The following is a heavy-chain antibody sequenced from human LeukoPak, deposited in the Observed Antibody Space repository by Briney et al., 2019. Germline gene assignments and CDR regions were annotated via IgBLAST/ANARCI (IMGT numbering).Heavy chain of an antibody. V-gene: IGHV3-30*03. D-gene: IGHD1-26*01. CDR2: VSLERNDK. CDR1: GFTLTSFG. J-gene: IGHJ4*02. CDR3: ARDPLRRGTSYLDN. Sequence: GGSLRLSCAASGFTLTSFGFHWVRQAPGKGLERLAIVSLERNDKYYADSVKGRFTISGDESKNTLYLQMNSLRSEDTAVYYCARDPLRRGTSYLDNWGQGTLVTVAS.